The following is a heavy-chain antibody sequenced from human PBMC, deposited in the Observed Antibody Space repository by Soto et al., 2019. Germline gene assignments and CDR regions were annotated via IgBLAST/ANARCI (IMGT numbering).Heavy chain of an antibody. CDR3: ARAAAAVTFFTRYYYGMDV. V-gene: IGHV4-59*01. CDR1: GGSISSYY. J-gene: IGHJ6*02. CDR2: TYYSGST. Sequence: SETLSLTCTVSGGSISSYYWSWIRQPPGKGLEWIGYTYYSGSTNYNPSLKSRVTISVDTSKNQFSLKLSSVTAADTAVYYCARAAAAVTFFTRYYYGMDVWGQGTTVTVSS. D-gene: IGHD6-13*01.